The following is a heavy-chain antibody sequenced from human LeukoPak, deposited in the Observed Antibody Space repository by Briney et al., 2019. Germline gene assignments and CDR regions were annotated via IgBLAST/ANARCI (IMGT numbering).Heavy chain of an antibody. CDR2: MKQNGSEK. Sequence: GGSLRLSCAVSGINFRGYWMAWVRQAPGKGLEWVANMKQNGSEKYYVDSVKGRFTISRDNAKNSLYLEMNSLRVEDTAVYYCARDLGHTGYDLYDYWGQGTLVTVSS. J-gene: IGHJ4*02. CDR1: GINFRGYW. V-gene: IGHV3-7*01. D-gene: IGHD5-12*01. CDR3: ARDLGHTGYDLYDY.